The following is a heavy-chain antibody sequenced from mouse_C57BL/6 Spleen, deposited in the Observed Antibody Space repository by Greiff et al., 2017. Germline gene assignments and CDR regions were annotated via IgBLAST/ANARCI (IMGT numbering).Heavy chain of an antibody. CDR3: ARKGHYSNYFDY. CDR2: IHPSDSDT. J-gene: IGHJ2*01. D-gene: IGHD2-5*01. Sequence: VQLQQPGAELVKPGASVKVSCKASGYTFTSYWMHWVKQRPGQGLEWIGRIHPSDSDTNYNQKFKGKATLTVDKSSSTAYMELNSLTSEDSAVYYCARKGHYSNYFDYWGQGTTLTVSS. CDR1: GYTFTSYW. V-gene: IGHV1-74*01.